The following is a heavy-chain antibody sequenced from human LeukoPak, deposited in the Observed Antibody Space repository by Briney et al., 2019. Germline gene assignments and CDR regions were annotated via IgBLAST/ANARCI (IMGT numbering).Heavy chain of an antibody. CDR3: ARVVWGGDFHYSLDV. Sequence: PSETLSLTCTVSGGSIRSGTDYWSWIRQPAGKGLGWIGRIYMSGSTDYNPSFKSRVTMSVDTSKNQVSLKLRSVTAADTAVYYCARVVWGGDFHYSLDVWGKGTTVIVSS. J-gene: IGHJ6*03. D-gene: IGHD7-27*01. CDR1: GGSIRSGTDY. CDR2: IYMSGST. V-gene: IGHV4-61*02.